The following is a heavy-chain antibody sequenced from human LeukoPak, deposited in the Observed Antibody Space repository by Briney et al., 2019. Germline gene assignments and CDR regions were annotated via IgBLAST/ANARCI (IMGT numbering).Heavy chain of an antibody. J-gene: IGHJ4*02. D-gene: IGHD6-13*01. Sequence: GGSLRLSCAASGFTFSSYAMHWVRQAPGKGLEWVAVISYDGSNKYYADSVKGRFTISRDNSKNTLYLQMNSLRAEDTAVYYCARGMTPGIAAANPFDYWGQGTLVTISS. V-gene: IGHV3-30-3*01. CDR1: GFTFSSYA. CDR3: ARGMTPGIAAANPFDY. CDR2: ISYDGSNK.